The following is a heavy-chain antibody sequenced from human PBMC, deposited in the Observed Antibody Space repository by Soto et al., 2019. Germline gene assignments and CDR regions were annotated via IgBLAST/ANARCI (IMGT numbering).Heavy chain of an antibody. CDR2: ISGGGGSTI. V-gene: IGHV3-11*01. CDR1: GFTFSDFY. CDR3: ARNNHYYDSSGFGY. D-gene: IGHD3-22*01. Sequence: VQLVESGGGLVKPGGSLRLSCAASGFTFSDFYMSWIRQAPGKGLEWVSYISGGGGSTIYYADSVKGRFTISRDNAKKSLYLQMNSLRAEDTAVYYCARNNHYYDSSGFGYWGQGTLVTVSS. J-gene: IGHJ4*02.